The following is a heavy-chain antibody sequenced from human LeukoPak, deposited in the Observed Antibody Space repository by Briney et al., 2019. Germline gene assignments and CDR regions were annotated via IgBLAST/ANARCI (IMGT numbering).Heavy chain of an antibody. J-gene: IGHJ4*02. CDR1: GGTFSSYA. CDR3: ARGMEITPSYFDY. V-gene: IGHV1-69*04. CDR2: IIPILGIA. Sequence: SVKVSCKASGGTFSSYAISRVRQAPGQGLEWMGRIIPILGIANYAQKFQGRVTITADKSTSTAYMELSSLRSEDTAVYYCARGMEITPSYFDYWGQGTLVTVSS. D-gene: IGHD1-14*01.